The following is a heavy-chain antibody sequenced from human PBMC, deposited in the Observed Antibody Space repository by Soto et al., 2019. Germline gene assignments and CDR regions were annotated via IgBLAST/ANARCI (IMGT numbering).Heavy chain of an antibody. D-gene: IGHD3-16*02. CDR2: INHSGST. J-gene: IGHJ3*01. CDR3: ARVRARLLSHAFDF. V-gene: IGHV4-34*01. CDR1: GGSFTDYY. Sequence: QVQLQQWGAGQLKPSETLSLTCAVYGGSFTDYYWTWIRQPPGKGLEWIGEINHSGSTNYNPSLKNRVTISLDTSKNQFSLKVNSVTAADTAVYFCARVRARLLSHAFDFWGQGTLVTVSS.